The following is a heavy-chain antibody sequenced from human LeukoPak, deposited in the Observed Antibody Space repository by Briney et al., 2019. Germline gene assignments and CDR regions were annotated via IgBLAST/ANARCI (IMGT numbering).Heavy chain of an antibody. CDR2: IIPIFGTA. CDR1: GGTFTIYD. CDR3: ARDGAAHYYFDY. V-gene: IGHV1-69*13. Sequence: GAAVKVSFKGSGGTFTIYDISWVRQAPGQGVEWMGGIIPIFGTANYTQKFQGRGTITAEEATSTAYMQLSSLTSEDTAVYYCARDGAAHYYFDYWGQGTLVTVSS. D-gene: IGHD6-13*01. J-gene: IGHJ4*02.